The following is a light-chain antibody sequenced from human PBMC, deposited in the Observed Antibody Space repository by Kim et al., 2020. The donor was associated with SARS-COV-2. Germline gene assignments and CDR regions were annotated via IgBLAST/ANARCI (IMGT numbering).Light chain of an antibody. Sequence: SSELTQDPAVSVALGQTVRITCQGDSLRSYYATWYQQKPGQAPIVVIYGKNNRPSGIPDRFSGSSSGNTASLTITGTQAGDEADYYCNSRDSNDYVVFGGGTPLTVL. CDR2: GKN. J-gene: IGLJ2*01. CDR3: NSRDSNDYVV. CDR1: SLRSYY. V-gene: IGLV3-19*01.